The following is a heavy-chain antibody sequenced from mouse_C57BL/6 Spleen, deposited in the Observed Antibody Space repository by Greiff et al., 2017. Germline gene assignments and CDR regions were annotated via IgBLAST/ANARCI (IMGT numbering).Heavy chain of an antibody. D-gene: IGHD3-1*01. V-gene: IGHV2-2*01. CDR1: GFSLTSYG. J-gene: IGHJ1*03. CDR3: ANSAGYWYFDV. CDR2: IWSGGST. Sequence: VQLQQSGPGLVQPSQSLSITCTVSGFSLTSYGVHWVRQSPGKGLEWLGVIWSGGSTDYNAAFISRLSISKDNSKSQVFFKMNSLQSDDTAIYYCANSAGYWYFDVWGTGTTVTVSS.